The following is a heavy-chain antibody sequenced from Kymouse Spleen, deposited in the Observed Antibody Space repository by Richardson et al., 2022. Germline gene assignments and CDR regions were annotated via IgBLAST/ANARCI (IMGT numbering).Heavy chain of an antibody. Sequence: EVQLVESGGGLVQPGRSLRLSCAASGFTFDDYAMHWVRQAPGKGLEWVSGISWNSGSIGYADSVKGRFTISRDNAKNSLYLQMNSLRAEDTALYYCAKGYYDILTGYYYYGMDVWGQGTTVTVSS. CDR2: ISWNSGSI. J-gene: IGHJ6*02. D-gene: IGHD3-9*01. CDR3: AKGYYDILTGYYYYGMDV. CDR1: GFTFDDYA. V-gene: IGHV3-9*01.